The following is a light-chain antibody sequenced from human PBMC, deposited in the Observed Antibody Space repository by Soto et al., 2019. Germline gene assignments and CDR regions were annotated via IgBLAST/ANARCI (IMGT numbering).Light chain of an antibody. CDR1: QSISSY. Sequence: DLQMTQSPSSLSASVGDRVTITCRASQSISSYLNWYQQKPGKAPKLLIYAASSLQSGVPSRFSGSGSVTDFTLTISSLQPEDFATYYCQQSYSTLLTFGGGTKVEIK. J-gene: IGKJ4*01. CDR2: AAS. V-gene: IGKV1-39*01. CDR3: QQSYSTLLT.